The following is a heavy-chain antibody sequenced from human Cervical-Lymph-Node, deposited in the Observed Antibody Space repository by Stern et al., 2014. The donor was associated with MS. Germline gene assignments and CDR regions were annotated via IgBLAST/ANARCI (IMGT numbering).Heavy chain of an antibody. V-gene: IGHV1-58*01. CDR3: ATGILGATPLFAH. CDR1: GFTFNNSA. D-gene: IGHD1-26*01. Sequence: QMQLVQSGPEVRKPGTSVKVSCTASGFTFNNSAVQWVRQARGQPLEWRGWIVVGSGNTIYAQQFQERVTISRDMSTNTAYMALSSLRSEDTAVYYCATGILGATPLFAHWGQGSLVTVSS. J-gene: IGHJ4*02. CDR2: IVVGSGNT.